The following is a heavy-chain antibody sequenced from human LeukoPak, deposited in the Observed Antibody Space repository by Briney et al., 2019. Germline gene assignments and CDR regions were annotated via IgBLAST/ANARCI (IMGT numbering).Heavy chain of an antibody. CDR1: GGPIFSYY. Sequence: SETLSLTCTVSGGPIFSYYWSWIRQPPGKGLEWIGYIYYSGSTNYNPSLKSRVTISVDTSKNQFSLKLSSVTAADTAVYYCARGGRYYGSGSYYNFDYWGQGTLVTVSS. CDR3: ARGGRYYGSGSYYNFDY. D-gene: IGHD3-10*01. CDR2: IYYSGST. J-gene: IGHJ4*02. V-gene: IGHV4-59*01.